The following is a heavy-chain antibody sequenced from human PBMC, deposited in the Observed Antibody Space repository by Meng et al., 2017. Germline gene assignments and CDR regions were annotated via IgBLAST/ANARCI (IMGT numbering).Heavy chain of an antibody. D-gene: IGHD6-13*01. Sequence: QVQLLESGAEGKKPGASVKVSCKPSGYNFPDYYIHWVRQAPGQGLEWMGRIDPKNGDTHYAQKFQGRVTMTGDTSISTDYMDLSGLRSDDTAVYYCARDEDISAAGKLFGDYWGQGTLVTVAS. CDR2: IDPKNGDT. J-gene: IGHJ4*02. CDR1: GYNFPDYY. CDR3: ARDEDISAAGKLFGDY. V-gene: IGHV1-2*06.